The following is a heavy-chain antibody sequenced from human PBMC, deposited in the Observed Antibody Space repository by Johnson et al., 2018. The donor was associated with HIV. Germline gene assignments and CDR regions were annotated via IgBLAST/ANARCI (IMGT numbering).Heavy chain of an antibody. CDR3: GGDLGACGECTAFDI. D-gene: IGHD3-10*01. J-gene: IGHJ3*02. CDR2: ISGSGGRS. Sequence: VQLVESGGGVVQPGGSLRLSCAASGFTFSSNAMSWVRQAPGKGLEWVSAISGSGGRSGYAASEEGLITTAKDNAKNNLYLQINSLRAEDTAEYYCGGDLGACGECTAFDIWGQGTMVTVSS. V-gene: IGHV3-23*04. CDR1: GFTFSSNA.